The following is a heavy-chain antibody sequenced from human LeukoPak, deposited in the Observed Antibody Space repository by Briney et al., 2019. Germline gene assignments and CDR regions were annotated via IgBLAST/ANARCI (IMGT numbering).Heavy chain of an antibody. CDR3: SRDPGYSGYDSDAFDI. CDR2: ISSSSSTI. Sequence: GGSLRLSCAASGFTFSSYSMNWVRQAPGKGLEWVSYISSSSSTIYYADSVKGRFTISRDNAKNSLYLQMNSLRAEDTAVYYCSRDPGYSGYDSDAFDIWGQGTMVTVSS. J-gene: IGHJ3*02. D-gene: IGHD5-12*01. CDR1: GFTFSSYS. V-gene: IGHV3-48*04.